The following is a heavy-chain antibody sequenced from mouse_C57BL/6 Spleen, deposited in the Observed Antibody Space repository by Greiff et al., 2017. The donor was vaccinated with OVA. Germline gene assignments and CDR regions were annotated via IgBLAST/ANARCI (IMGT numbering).Heavy chain of an antibody. Sequence: VKLVESGPGLVAPSQSLSITCTVSGFSLTSYGVDWVRQPPGKGLEWLGVIWGGGSTNYNSALMSRLSISKDNSKSQVFLKMNSLQTDDTAMYYCAKHAPGHWDGDRYFDVWGTGTTVTVSS. D-gene: IGHD4-1*01. CDR1: GFSLTSYG. CDR2: IWGGGST. CDR3: AKHAPGHWDGDRYFDV. J-gene: IGHJ1*03. V-gene: IGHV2-9*01.